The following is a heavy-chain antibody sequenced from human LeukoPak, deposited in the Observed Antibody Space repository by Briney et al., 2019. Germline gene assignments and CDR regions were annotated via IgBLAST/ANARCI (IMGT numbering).Heavy chain of an antibody. V-gene: IGHV4-59*08. CDR1: GGSTSSYY. CDR3: ARWVAASSIDY. Sequence: SETLSLTCTVSGGSTSSYYWSWIRQPPGEGLEWIGYIYYRGSTNYNASLKSRVTISVDTSKNQFSLKLRSVTAADTAVYYCARWVAASSIDYWGQGTLVTVSS. J-gene: IGHJ4*02. D-gene: IGHD6-13*01. CDR2: IYYRGST.